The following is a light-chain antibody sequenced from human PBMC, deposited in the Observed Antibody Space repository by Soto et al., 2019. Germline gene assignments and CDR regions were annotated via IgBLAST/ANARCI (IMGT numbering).Light chain of an antibody. V-gene: IGLV2-8*01. CDR2: EVR. CDR1: TSDIGRYNY. J-gene: IGLJ3*02. CDR3: GSYGGSNNWV. Sequence: QSVLTQPPSASGSPGQSVTISCTGTTSDIGRYNYVSWYQQHPGTAPKLIIYEVRKRPSGVPDRFSASKSANSASLIVSGLQPEDEADYYCGSYGGSNNWVFGGGTKLTVL.